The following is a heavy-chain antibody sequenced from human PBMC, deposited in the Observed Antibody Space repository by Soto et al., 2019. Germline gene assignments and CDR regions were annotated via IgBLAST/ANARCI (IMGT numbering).Heavy chain of an antibody. V-gene: IGHV3-11*01. D-gene: IGHD2-15*01. CDR3: ARSTIGYCERGNCQDTPYYFDY. CDR1: RFIFSDYY. CDR2: ISSGGSII. Sequence: QVQLVESGGDLVNPGGSLRLSCAASRFIFSDYYMSWIRQAPGKGLEWVSSISSGGSIIYYADSVKGRFTISRDNAKNSLFLQMKPLRAEDTALYYCARSTIGYCERGNCQDTPYYFDYWGQGTLVSVSS. J-gene: IGHJ4*02.